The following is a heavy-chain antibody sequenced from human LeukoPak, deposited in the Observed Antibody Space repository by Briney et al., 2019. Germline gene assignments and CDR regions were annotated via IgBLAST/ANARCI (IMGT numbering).Heavy chain of an antibody. J-gene: IGHJ4*02. CDR2: IHPNSGGT. CDR1: GYTFTGYY. Sequence: ASVKDSCKASGYTFTGYYMHWVRQAPGQGLEWMGWIHPNSGGTNHAQKFQGRVTMTRDTSISTAYMELSRLRSDDTAVYYCAREGDCDFLDYWGQGTLVTVSS. CDR3: AREGDCDFLDY. V-gene: IGHV1-2*02. D-gene: IGHD3-16*01.